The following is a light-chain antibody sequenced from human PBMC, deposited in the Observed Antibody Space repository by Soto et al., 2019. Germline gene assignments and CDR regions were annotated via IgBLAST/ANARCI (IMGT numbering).Light chain of an antibody. Sequence: SYELTQPPSVSVSPGQTASITCSGDKLGDKYACWYQQKPGQSPVLVIYQDSKRPSGIPERFSGSNSGNTATLTISGTQAMDEADYYCKVWDRSKALVVFVGGTKLTVL. J-gene: IGLJ2*01. CDR3: KVWDRSKALVV. CDR1: KLGDKY. V-gene: IGLV3-1*01. CDR2: QDS.